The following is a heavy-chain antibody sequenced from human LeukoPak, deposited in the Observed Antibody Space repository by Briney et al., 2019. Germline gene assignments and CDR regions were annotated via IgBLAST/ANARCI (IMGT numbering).Heavy chain of an antibody. CDR3: ARERNREYYDFWKDQTIIQNWFDP. Sequence: ASVKVSCKASGYTFTSYDINWVRQATGQGLEWMGWMNPNSGNTGYAQKFQGRVTMTRNTSISTAYMELSSLRSEDTAVYYCARERNREYYDFWKDQTIIQNWFDPWGQGTLVTVSS. CDR2: MNPNSGNT. D-gene: IGHD3-3*01. CDR1: GYTFTSYD. J-gene: IGHJ5*02. V-gene: IGHV1-8*01.